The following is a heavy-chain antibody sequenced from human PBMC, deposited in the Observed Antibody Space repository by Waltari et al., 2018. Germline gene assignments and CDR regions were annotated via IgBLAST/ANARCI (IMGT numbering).Heavy chain of an antibody. V-gene: IGHV5-51*01. Sequence: EVQLVQSGAEVKKPGESLKISCKGSGYSFTSYWIGWVRQMPGKGLELMGIIYPGDSGTRYSPSFQGQVTISADKSISTAYLQWSSLKASDTAMYYCARLHYYGSGSYYTPFDYWGQGTLVTVSS. CDR1: GYSFTSYW. D-gene: IGHD3-10*01. J-gene: IGHJ4*02. CDR3: ARLHYYGSGSYYTPFDY. CDR2: IYPGDSGT.